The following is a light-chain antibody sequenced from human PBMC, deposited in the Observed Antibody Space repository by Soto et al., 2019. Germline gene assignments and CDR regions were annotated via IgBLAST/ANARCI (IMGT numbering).Light chain of an antibody. Sequence: QSVLTQPPSVSGAPGQRVTISCTGSNSNIGAGYDVHWYQQLPGTAPKLLVYGNINRPSGVPDRISGSKSGTSASLAITGLQAEDEADYYCQSHDSSLGAWVFGGGTKLTVL. CDR1: NSNIGAGYD. J-gene: IGLJ3*02. V-gene: IGLV1-40*01. CDR2: GNI. CDR3: QSHDSSLGAWV.